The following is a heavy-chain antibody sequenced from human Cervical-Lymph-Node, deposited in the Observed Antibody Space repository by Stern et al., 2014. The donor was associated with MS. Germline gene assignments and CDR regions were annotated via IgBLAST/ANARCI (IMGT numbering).Heavy chain of an antibody. Sequence: EMQLVESGGGLVQPGGSLRLSCAASGFTFSSYAMSWVRQAPGKGLEWVSAISGSGGSTYYADSVKGRFTISRDNSKNTLYLQMNSLRAEDTAVYYCAKDWGSGWHTAEYFQHWGQGTLVTVSS. D-gene: IGHD6-19*01. CDR1: GFTFSSYA. V-gene: IGHV3-23*04. J-gene: IGHJ1*01. CDR3: AKDWGSGWHTAEYFQH. CDR2: ISGSGGST.